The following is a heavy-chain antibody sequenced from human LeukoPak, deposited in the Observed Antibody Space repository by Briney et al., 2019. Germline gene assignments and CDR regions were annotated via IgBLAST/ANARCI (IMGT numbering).Heavy chain of an antibody. D-gene: IGHD4-17*01. V-gene: IGHV4-59*11. CDR2: ISYIGST. CDR1: DDSFSSHY. J-gene: IGHJ3*02. CDR3: ARDLVTVTKGFDI. Sequence: SETLSLTCAVSDDSFSSHYWTWIRQPPGKGLGWIGYISYIGSTNYNPSLKSRVTISIDTSRNQFSLRLSSVTAADTAVYYCARDLVTVTKGFDIWGQGAMVSVSS.